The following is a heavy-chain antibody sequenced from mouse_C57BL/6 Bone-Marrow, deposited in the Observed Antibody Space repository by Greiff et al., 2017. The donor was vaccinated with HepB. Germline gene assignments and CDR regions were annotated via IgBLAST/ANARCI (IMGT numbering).Heavy chain of an antibody. CDR2: IWRGGST. Sequence: VQLQQSGPGLVQPSQSLSITCTVSGFSLTSYGVHWVRQSPGKGLEWLGVIWRGGSTDYNAAFMSRLSITKDNSKSQVFFKMNSLQADDTAIYYCAPTVVASYYYAMDYWGQGTSVTVSS. V-gene: IGHV2-5*01. CDR1: GFSLTSYG. CDR3: APTVVASYYYAMDY. D-gene: IGHD1-1*01. J-gene: IGHJ4*01.